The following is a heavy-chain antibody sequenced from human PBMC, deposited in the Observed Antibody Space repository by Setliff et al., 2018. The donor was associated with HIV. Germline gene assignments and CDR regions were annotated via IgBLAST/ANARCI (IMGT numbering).Heavy chain of an antibody. CDR3: VRERRDSSGYLIDY. Sequence: ASVKVSCKASGGTFSSYAISWVRQAPGQGLEWMGGIIPIFGTANYAQKFQGRVTITADESTSTAYMELSSLRSEDTAVYYCVRERRDSSGYLIDYWGQGTLVTISS. CDR1: GGTFSSYA. CDR2: IIPIFGTA. J-gene: IGHJ4*02. D-gene: IGHD3-22*01. V-gene: IGHV1-69*13.